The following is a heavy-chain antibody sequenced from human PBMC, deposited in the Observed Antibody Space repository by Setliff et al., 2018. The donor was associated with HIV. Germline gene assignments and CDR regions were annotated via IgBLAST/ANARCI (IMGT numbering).Heavy chain of an antibody. Sequence: PSETLSLTCTVSGGSVYTASYYWGWVRQPPGKGLEWIGTFYFGRTTYYNPSLESRVTLSVDTAKNQLSLNLTSVTAADTAIYYCARLSKYYDFWTPDYWGQGTLVTVSS. V-gene: IGHV4-39*01. CDR3: ARLSKYYDFWTPDY. CDR2: FYFGRTT. D-gene: IGHD3-3*01. J-gene: IGHJ4*02. CDR1: GGSVYTASYY.